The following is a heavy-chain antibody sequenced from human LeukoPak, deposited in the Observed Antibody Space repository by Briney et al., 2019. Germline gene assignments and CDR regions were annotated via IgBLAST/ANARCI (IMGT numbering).Heavy chain of an antibody. CDR3: ARDSSTIFDY. D-gene: IGHD2-2*01. J-gene: IGHJ4*02. CDR1: GFTLSTYW. V-gene: IGHV3-7*01. CDR2: IKEDGSEI. Sequence: GGSLRLSCAASGFTLSTYWMNWVRQAPGKGLEWVANIKEDGSEIYYVDSVKGRFTISRDNTKNSLFLQMNNLRAEDTAVYYCARDSSTIFDYWGQGTLVTVSS.